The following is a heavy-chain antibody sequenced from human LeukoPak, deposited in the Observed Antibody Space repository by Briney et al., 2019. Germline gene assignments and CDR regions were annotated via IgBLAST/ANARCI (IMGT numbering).Heavy chain of an antibody. CDR1: GFTFSSYS. CDR3: AREGQQLVLDY. J-gene: IGHJ4*02. D-gene: IGHD6-13*01. Sequence: PGGSRRLSCAASGFTFSSYSMNWVRQAPGKGLEWVSYISSSSSTIYYADSVKGRFTISRDNAKNSLYLQMNSLRAEDTAVYYCAREGQQLVLDYWGQGTLVTVSS. CDR2: ISSSSSTI. V-gene: IGHV3-48*01.